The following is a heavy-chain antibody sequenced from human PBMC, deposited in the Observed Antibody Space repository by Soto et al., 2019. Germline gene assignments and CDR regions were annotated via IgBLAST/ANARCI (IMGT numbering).Heavy chain of an antibody. V-gene: IGHV1-18*01. Sequence: ASVKVSCKASGYTFTSYGISWVRQAPGQGLEWMGWISAYNGNRNYAQKLQGRVTMTTDTSTSTAYMELRNLRSDDTAVYYCGRGPHNDYCNYWGSRYGMDFRGQGTTVTVSS. D-gene: IGHD4-4*01. J-gene: IGHJ6*02. CDR2: ISAYNGNR. CDR3: GRGPHNDYCNYWGSRYGMDF. CDR1: GYTFTSYG.